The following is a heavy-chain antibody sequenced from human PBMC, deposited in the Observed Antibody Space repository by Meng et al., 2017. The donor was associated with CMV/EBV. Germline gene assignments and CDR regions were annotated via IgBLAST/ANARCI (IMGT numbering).Heavy chain of an antibody. CDR1: GFTVSSNY. V-gene: IGHV3-53*01. Sequence: GESLKISCAPSGFTVSSNYMNWVRQAPGKGLEWVSVIYSGGSTYYADSVKGRFTISRDNSKNTLYLQMNSLRAEDTAVYYCAKVRAEGRGVRGVLWFDPWGQGTLVTVSS. D-gene: IGHD3-10*01. CDR2: IYSGGST. J-gene: IGHJ5*02. CDR3: AKVRAEGRGVRGVLWFDP.